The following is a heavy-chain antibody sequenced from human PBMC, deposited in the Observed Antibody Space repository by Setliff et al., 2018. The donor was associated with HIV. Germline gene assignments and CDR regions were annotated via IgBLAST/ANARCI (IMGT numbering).Heavy chain of an antibody. Sequence: SETLSLTCTVSGASTGRRSDCWGWIRQPPGKGLEWIESFYYSWNTYYNPSLKSRVTISGDTSKNQSSLKLSSVTAADTAVYYCARDRRGYYYGSGSCYMDVWGTGTTVTVSS. CDR2: FYYSWNT. CDR1: GASTGRRSDC. CDR3: ARDRRGYYYGSGSCYMDV. J-gene: IGHJ6*03. V-gene: IGHV4-39*02. D-gene: IGHD3-10*01.